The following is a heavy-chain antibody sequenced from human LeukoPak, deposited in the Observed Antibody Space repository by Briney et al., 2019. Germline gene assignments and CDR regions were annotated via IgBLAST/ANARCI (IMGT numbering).Heavy chain of an antibody. CDR2: ISGSGGST. J-gene: IGHJ4*02. D-gene: IGHD3-10*01. CDR3: ARGGGFLFDS. V-gene: IGHV3-23*01. CDR1: GFTFNNYA. Sequence: PGGSLRLSCAASGFTFNNYAMSWVRQAPGKGLEWVSAISGSGGSTYYADSVKGRFTISRDDSKNTLYLQMNSLRAEDTAVYYCARGGGFLFDSWGQGTLVTVSS.